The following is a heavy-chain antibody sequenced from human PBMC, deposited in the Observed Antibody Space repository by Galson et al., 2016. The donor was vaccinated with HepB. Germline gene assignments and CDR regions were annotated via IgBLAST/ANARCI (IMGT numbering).Heavy chain of an antibody. CDR3: AKKSGDDLDY. CDR2: VSFDGTIP. D-gene: IGHD5-24*01. Sequence: SLRLSCAASGFNVSAVGMHWFRQAPGKGLEWVAVVSFDGTIPYYGDSVRGRFIISRDNSKRTIFLQMSSLRVDDTAVYYCAKKSGDDLDYWGQGTLVIVS. CDR1: GFNVSAVG. J-gene: IGHJ4*02. V-gene: IGHV3-30*18.